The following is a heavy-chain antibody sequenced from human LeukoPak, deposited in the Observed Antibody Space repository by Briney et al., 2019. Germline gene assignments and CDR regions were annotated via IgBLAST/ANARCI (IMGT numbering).Heavy chain of an antibody. J-gene: IGHJ4*02. CDR1: GGTFSNYA. V-gene: IGHV1-69*05. CDR2: VLPIFNKT. Sequence: ASVKVSCKASGGTFSNYAINWVRHAPGQGLEWMGGVLPIFNKTNYAQKFQGRVTITTDEFTSAAYMELSSLRSEDTAVYYCVRDGRKYYDSSVLDYFDYWGQGTLVTVSS. CDR3: VRDGRKYYDSSVLDYFDY. D-gene: IGHD3-22*01.